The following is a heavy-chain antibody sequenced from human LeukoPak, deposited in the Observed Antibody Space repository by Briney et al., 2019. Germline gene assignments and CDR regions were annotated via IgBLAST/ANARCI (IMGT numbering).Heavy chain of an antibody. CDR1: GFTFSTYN. Sequence: RSLRLSCAASGFTFSTYNMNWVRQAPGKGLEWVSSISSSRSSIYYSDSVKGRFTISRDNAENSLYLQMNSLRAEDTAVYYCARHLSGITGYTYGRGIGYWGQGTLVTVSS. J-gene: IGHJ4*02. CDR3: ARHLSGITGYTYGRGIGY. V-gene: IGHV3-21*01. D-gene: IGHD5-18*01. CDR2: ISSSRSSI.